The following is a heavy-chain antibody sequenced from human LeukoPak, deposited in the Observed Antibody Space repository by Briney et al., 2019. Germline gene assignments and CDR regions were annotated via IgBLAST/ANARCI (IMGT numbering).Heavy chain of an antibody. CDR1: GFTVSSNY. D-gene: IGHD6-13*01. J-gene: IGHJ4*02. CDR2: IYSGGST. Sequence: PGGSLRLSCAASGFTVSSNYMSWVRQAPGKGLEWVSVIYSGGSTYYADSVKGRFTISRDNSKNTLYLQMNSLRAEDTAVYYCARARDGSSSYGVLGHWGQGTLVTVSS. CDR3: ARARDGSSSYGVLGH. V-gene: IGHV3-53*01.